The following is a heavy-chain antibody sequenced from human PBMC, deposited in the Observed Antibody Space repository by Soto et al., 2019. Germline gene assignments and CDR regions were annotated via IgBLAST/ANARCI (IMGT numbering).Heavy chain of an antibody. Sequence: ASVKVSCKASGYTFTSYDINWVRQATGQGLEWMGWMNPNSGNTGYAQKFQGRVTMTRNTSISTAYMELSSLRSEDTAVYYCATSGRFCSSTSCYVLDAFDIWGQGTMVTVSS. D-gene: IGHD2-2*01. CDR2: MNPNSGNT. V-gene: IGHV1-8*01. CDR1: GYTFTSYD. CDR3: ATSGRFCSSTSCYVLDAFDI. J-gene: IGHJ3*02.